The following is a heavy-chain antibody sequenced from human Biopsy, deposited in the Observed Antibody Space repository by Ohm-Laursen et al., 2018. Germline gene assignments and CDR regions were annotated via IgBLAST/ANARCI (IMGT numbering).Heavy chain of an antibody. J-gene: IGHJ3*01. CDR1: GASMTGYF. CDR3: AREDEGLLRALDL. Sequence: TLSLTCTVSGASMTGYFWTWVRQPPGKGLEWIGHIYTIGDTTYNPSLESRVTMSLDTSKNQFSLKMTSLTAADTAVYFCAREDEGLLRALDLWGQGTMVTVSS. CDR2: IYTIGDT. V-gene: IGHV4-4*07. D-gene: IGHD3-3*01.